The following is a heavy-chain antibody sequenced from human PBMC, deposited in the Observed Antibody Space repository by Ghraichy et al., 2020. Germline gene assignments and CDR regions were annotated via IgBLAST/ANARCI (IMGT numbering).Heavy chain of an antibody. CDR3: ARQMYSGSYYGMDV. CDR1: GYIFSNSG. CDR2: ISIYTGNT. D-gene: IGHD1-26*01. J-gene: IGHJ6*02. V-gene: IGHV1-18*01. Sequence: ASVKVSCKASGYIFSNSGISWVRQAPGQGLEWMAWISIYTGNTKYAQNHQGRVTVTTDTSTSTAYMELTSLRSNDTAVYYCARQMYSGSYYGMDVWGQGTTVTVSS.